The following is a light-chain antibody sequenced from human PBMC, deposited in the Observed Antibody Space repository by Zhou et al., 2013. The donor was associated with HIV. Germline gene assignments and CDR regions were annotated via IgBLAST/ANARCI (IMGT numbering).Light chain of an antibody. J-gene: IGKJ2*04. CDR3: QYHATSPLMCG. V-gene: IGKV3-20*01. CDR1: QSVSSNK. CDR2: DAS. Sequence: EIVLTQSPGTLSLSPGERAALSCRASQSVSSNKLAWYQQKAGQAPRLLFSDASTRAAGIPDRFSGSGSGTDFTLTISRLESEDFAVYYCQYHATSPLMCGFGQGTRLEIK.